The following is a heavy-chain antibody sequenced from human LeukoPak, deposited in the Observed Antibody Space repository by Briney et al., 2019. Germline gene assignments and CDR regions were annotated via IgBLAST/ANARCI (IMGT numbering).Heavy chain of an antibody. CDR2: IRYDGSNK. D-gene: IGHD6-19*01. V-gene: IGHV3-30*02. CDR1: GFTFSSYG. Sequence: GGSLRLSCAASGFTFSSYGMHWIRQAPGKGLEWVAFIRYDGSNKYYADSVKGRFTISRANSKNTLYLQMNSLRAEDTAVYYCASSRIAVAGESDYWGQGTLVTVSS. J-gene: IGHJ4*02. CDR3: ASSRIAVAGESDY.